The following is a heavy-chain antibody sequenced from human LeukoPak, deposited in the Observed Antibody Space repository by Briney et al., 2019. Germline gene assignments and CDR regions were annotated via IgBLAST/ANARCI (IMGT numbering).Heavy chain of an antibody. CDR3: MRAYTTNGRYSEP. CDR2: IGSSGVDT. V-gene: IGHV3-23*01. J-gene: IGHJ4*02. CDR1: GFTFSTYA. D-gene: IGHD2-8*01. Sequence: GGSLRLSCAASGFTFSTYAMGWARQAPGKGLEWVSGIGSSGVDTYYADSAKGRFTISRDNSRNTVYLQMNSLRAEDTALYYCMRAYTTNGRYSEPWGQGTLVTVSS.